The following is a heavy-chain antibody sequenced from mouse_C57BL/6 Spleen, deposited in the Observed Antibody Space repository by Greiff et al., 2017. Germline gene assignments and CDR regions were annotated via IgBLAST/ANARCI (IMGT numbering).Heavy chain of an antibody. Sequence: EVKLVESGPGLVKPSQSLYLTCSVTGYSITSGYYWNWIRQFPGNKLEWMGYISYDGSNNYNPSLKNRISITRDTSQNQFFLQVNSVTTDDTATYYCARSYWYFDVWGTGTTVTVSS. V-gene: IGHV3-6*01. J-gene: IGHJ1*03. CDR2: ISYDGSN. CDR1: GYSITSGYY. CDR3: ARSYWYFDV.